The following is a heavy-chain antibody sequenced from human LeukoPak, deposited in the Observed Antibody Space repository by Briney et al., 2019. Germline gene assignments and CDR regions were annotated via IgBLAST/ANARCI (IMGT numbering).Heavy chain of an antibody. CDR2: INPSGGST. CDR1: GYTFTSYY. J-gene: IGHJ5*02. D-gene: IGHD3-10*01. Sequence: ASVKVSCKASGYTFTSYYMHWVRQAPGQGLEWMGIINPSGGSTSYAQKFQGRVTMTRDTSTSTVYMELSSLRSDDTAVYYCARFGEFPGTWFDPWGQGTLVTVSS. V-gene: IGHV1-46*01. CDR3: ARFGEFPGTWFDP.